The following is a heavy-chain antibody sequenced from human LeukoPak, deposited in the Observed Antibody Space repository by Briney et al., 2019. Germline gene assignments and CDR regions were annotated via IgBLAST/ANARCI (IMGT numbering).Heavy chain of an antibody. CDR3: ANIQGSYYD. J-gene: IGHJ4*02. D-gene: IGHD3-10*01. V-gene: IGHV4-4*02. CDR2: IYHSGST. Sequence: SETLSLTCAVSGVSISSNNWRSWVRQSPGKGLEWIGEIYHSGSTNYNPSLKSRVTISLDKSKNQFSLKLSSVTAADTAVYYCANIQGSYYDWGQGTLVTVSS. CDR1: GVSISSNNW.